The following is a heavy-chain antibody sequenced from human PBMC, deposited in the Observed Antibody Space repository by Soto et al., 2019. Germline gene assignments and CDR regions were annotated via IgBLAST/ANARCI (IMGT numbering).Heavy chain of an antibody. V-gene: IGHV3-30-3*01. CDR3: AKDRGNNYDKSRFDP. J-gene: IGHJ5*02. Sequence: QVQLVESGGGVVQPGRSLRLSCAASGFTFSSYAMHWVRQAPGKGLEWVAVISYDGSNKYYADSVKGRFTISRDNSKDTLFLQLNNLRAEDTAIYYCAKDRGNNYDKSRFDPWGQGTLVTVSS. D-gene: IGHD3-22*01. CDR2: ISYDGSNK. CDR1: GFTFSSYA.